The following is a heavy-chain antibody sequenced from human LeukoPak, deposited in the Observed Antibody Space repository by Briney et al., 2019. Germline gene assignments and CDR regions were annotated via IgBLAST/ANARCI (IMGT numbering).Heavy chain of an antibody. V-gene: IGHV3-9*01. CDR2: ISWNSGSI. CDR3: AKDHIAAPKRGAFDI. J-gene: IGHJ3*02. D-gene: IGHD6-13*01. Sequence: VRSLRLSCAASGFTFDDYAMHWVRQAPGKGLEWVSGISWNSGSIGYADSVKGRFTISRDNAKNSLYLQMNSLRAEDTALYYCAKDHIAAPKRGAFDIWGQGTMVTVSS. CDR1: GFTFDDYA.